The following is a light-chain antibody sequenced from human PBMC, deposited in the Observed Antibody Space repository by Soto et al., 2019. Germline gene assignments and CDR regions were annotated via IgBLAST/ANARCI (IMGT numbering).Light chain of an antibody. J-gene: IGLJ1*01. CDR3: AAWDDSLSGRV. CDR1: SSNIERNY. Sequence: QSALIQPPSASGTPGQRVTISCSGSSSNIERNYVYWYQQVPGTAPKLLIYRNNQRPSGVPDRFSGSKSGTSASLAISGLRSEDEADYYCAAWDDSLSGRVFGTGTKLTVL. CDR2: RNN. V-gene: IGLV1-47*01.